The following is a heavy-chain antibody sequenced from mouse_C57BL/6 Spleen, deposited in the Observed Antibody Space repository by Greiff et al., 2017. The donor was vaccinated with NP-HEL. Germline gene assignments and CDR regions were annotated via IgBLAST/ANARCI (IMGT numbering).Heavy chain of an antibody. J-gene: IGHJ4*01. V-gene: IGHV5-17*01. D-gene: IGHD2-2*01. CDR2: ISSGSSTI. CDR1: GFTFSDYG. Sequence: EVQLVESGGGLVKPGGSLKLSCAASGFTFSDYGMHWVRQAPEKGLEWVAYISSGSSTIYYADTVKGRFTISRDNAKNTLFLQMTSLRSEDTAMYYCAKPGGLRRDYAMDYWGQGTSVTVSS. CDR3: AKPGGLRRDYAMDY.